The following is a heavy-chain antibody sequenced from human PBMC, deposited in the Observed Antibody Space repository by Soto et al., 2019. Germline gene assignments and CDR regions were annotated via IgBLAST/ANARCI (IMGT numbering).Heavy chain of an antibody. CDR3: ARDETYYYDSSGYSSAFDI. V-gene: IGHV3-21*01. CDR2: FSIIIIYI. CDR1: GFTFSSYS. D-gene: IGHD3-22*01. Sequence: GGSLRLSCAASGFTFSSYSMNWVRQAPGKGLEWVSFFSIIIIYIYYSDSVKGRFTISRNNAKNLFFLKLNSLRAEEMVVFYCARDETYYYDSSGYSSAFDIGGQGTMVTVSS. J-gene: IGHJ3*02.